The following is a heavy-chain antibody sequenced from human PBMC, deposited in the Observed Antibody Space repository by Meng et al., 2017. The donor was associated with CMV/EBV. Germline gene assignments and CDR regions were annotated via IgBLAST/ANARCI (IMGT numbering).Heavy chain of an antibody. D-gene: IGHD3-10*01. J-gene: IGHJ6*02. CDR3: TSFPRFIYYGMDV. V-gene: IGHV3-66*02. Sequence: GESLKISCAASGFTVSSNYMSWVRQAPGKRLEWVSVIYSGGSTYYADSVKGRFTISRDNSKNTLYLQMNSLRAEDTAVYYCTSFPRFIYYGMDVWGQGTTVTVSS. CDR1: GFTVSSNY. CDR2: IYSGGST.